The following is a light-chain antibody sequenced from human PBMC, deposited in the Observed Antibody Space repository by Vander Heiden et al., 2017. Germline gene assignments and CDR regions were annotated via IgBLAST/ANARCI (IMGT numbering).Light chain of an antibody. CDR1: QNMNKW. J-gene: IGKJ1*01. Sequence: DIQLTPSPSTLSASVGDRVTITCRASQNMNKWLAWYQQKPGKVPKLLSDEAASLESGVPSRVSGSGSGTEFTLTISSLQPDEFATYYCQQDNTYSRTFGQGTKVEIK. V-gene: IGKV1-5*03. CDR2: EAA. CDR3: QQDNTYSRT.